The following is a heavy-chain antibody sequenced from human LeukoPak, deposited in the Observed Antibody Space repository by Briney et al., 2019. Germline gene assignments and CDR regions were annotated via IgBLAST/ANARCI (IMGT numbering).Heavy chain of an antibody. CDR3: ARGRPFDY. V-gene: IGHV4-39*07. J-gene: IGHJ4*02. D-gene: IGHD6-25*01. Sequence: PSETLSLTCTVSGGSISSYYWGWIRQPPGKGLEWLGTIYYSGSTIYNPSLKSRVTISVDKSKNQFSLKLSSVTAADTAVYYCARGRPFDYWGQGTLVTVSS. CDR1: GGSISSYY. CDR2: IYYSGST.